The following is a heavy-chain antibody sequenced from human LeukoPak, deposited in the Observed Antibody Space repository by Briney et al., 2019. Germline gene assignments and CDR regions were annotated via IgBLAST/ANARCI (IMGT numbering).Heavy chain of an antibody. CDR3: ARVWCSSTSCQYDDY. J-gene: IGHJ4*02. D-gene: IGHD2-2*01. V-gene: IGHV3-21*01. CDR1: GFTFSSYS. CDR2: IGSSSSYI. Sequence: PGGSLRLSCAASGFTFSSYSMNWVRQAPGKGLEWVSSIGSSSSYIYYADSVKGRFTISRDNAKNSLYLQMNSLRAEDTAVYYCARVWCSSTSCQYDDYWGQGTLVTVSS.